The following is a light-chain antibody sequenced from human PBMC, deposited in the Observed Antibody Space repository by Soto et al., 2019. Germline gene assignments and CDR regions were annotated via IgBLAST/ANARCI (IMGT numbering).Light chain of an antibody. CDR1: QSIRSW. J-gene: IGKJ2*01. Sequence: DIQLTQFPSTLSPSVGDRVTITCRASQSIRSWLAWYQQKPGNAPKLLIYKASSLQSGVPSRFSGSGSGTEFTLTISTLQPDDFATYYCQQYNSYPHTFGQGTKLEIK. CDR2: KAS. CDR3: QQYNSYPHT. V-gene: IGKV1-5*03.